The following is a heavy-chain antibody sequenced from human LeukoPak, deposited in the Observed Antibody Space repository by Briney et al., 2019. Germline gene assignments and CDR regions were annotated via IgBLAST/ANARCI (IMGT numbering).Heavy chain of an antibody. CDR1: GFTLSSHS. Sequence: GGSLRLSCAASGFTLSSHSMNGVRQAPGKGLEWVSAINVSCNTYHADCVKGRFTISMDSSKNTLYLQINRLRAEDAAVYYCAKAPVTTCSGAYCYPFDYWGQGTLVTVSS. J-gene: IGHJ4*02. CDR2: INVSCNT. D-gene: IGHD2-21*01. CDR3: AKAPVTTCSGAYCYPFDY. V-gene: IGHV3-23*01.